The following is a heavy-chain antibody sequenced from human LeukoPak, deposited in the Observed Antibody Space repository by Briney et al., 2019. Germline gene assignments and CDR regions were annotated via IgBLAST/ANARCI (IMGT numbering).Heavy chain of an antibody. CDR2: SIPIFGAA. J-gene: IGHJ3*02. Sequence: ASVKVSCKASGYTFTSYGISWVRQAPGQGLEWMGGSIPIFGAANYAQKFQGRVTMTTDTSTSTAYMELRSLRSDDTAVYYCARDLESFVTMVRGVTLPSFDIWGQGTMVTVSS. CDR3: ARDLESFVTMVRGVTLPSFDI. V-gene: IGHV1-18*01. D-gene: IGHD3-10*01. CDR1: GYTFTSYG.